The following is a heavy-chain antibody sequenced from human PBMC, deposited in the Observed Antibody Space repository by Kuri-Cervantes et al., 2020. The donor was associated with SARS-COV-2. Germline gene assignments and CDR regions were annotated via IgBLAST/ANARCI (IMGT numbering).Heavy chain of an antibody. CDR3: ARGGSCNSGTCFDY. Sequence: GESLKISCEASGFTVSTNYMSWVRQAPGKRLEWVSLIYSSGNTHYADSVKGRFTISRDNSKNTLYLQLNRLRVDDTAVYYCARGGSCNSGTCFDYWGQGTLVTVSS. V-gene: IGHV3-53*01. D-gene: IGHD2-15*01. CDR2: IYSSGNT. CDR1: GFTVSTNY. J-gene: IGHJ4*02.